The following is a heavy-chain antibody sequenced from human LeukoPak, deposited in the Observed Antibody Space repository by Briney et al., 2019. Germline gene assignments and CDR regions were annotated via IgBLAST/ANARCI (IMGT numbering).Heavy chain of an antibody. V-gene: IGHV3-15*01. CDR2: IKSKTDGGTT. Sequence: GGSLRLSCAASGFTFSNAWMSWVRQAPGKGLEWVGRIKSKTDGGTTDYAAPVKGRFTISRDDSKNTLYLQMNSLKTEDTAVYYCTSRSYDSSGYYHYWGQGTLVTVSS. CDR3: TSRSYDSSGYYHY. D-gene: IGHD3-22*01. CDR1: GFTFSNAW. J-gene: IGHJ4*02.